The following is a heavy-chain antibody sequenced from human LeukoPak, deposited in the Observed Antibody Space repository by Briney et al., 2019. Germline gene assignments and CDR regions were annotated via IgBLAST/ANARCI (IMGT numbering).Heavy chain of an antibody. V-gene: IGHV3-23*01. J-gene: IGHJ5*02. CDR1: GFTFSSYA. CDR3: ATGNDFWSGYDWFDP. CDR2: ISGSGGST. D-gene: IGHD3-3*01. Sequence: GGSLRLSCAASGFTFSSYAMSWVRQAPGKGLEWVSAISGSGGSTYYADSVKGRFTISRDNSKNTLYLQMYSLRAEDTAVYYCATGNDFWSGYDWFDPWGQGTLVTVSS.